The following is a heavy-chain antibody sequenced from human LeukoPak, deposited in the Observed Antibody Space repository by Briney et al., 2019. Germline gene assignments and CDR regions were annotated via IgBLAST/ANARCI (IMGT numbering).Heavy chain of an antibody. V-gene: IGHV3-23*01. CDR1: GFTLSSYA. Sequence: GGSLRLSCAASGFTLSSYAMSWVRQAPGKGLEWVSGISSGGTTYHADSVKGRLTISRDNSKSTLYLQMTGLRAEDTAVYYCAKRDLLQGYFDYWGQGTLVTVSS. J-gene: IGHJ4*02. D-gene: IGHD1-26*01. CDR2: ISSGGTT. CDR3: AKRDLLQGYFDY.